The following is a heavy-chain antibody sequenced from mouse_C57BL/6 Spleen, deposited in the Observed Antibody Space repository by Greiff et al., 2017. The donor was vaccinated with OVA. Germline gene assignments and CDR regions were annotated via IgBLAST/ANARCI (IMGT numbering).Heavy chain of an antibody. CDR1: GYSITSGYY. CDR2: ISYDGSN. J-gene: IGHJ4*01. V-gene: IGHV3-6*01. D-gene: IGHD4-1*01. Sequence: ESGPGLVKPSQSLSLTCSVTGYSITSGYYWNWIRQFPGNKLEWMGFISYDGSNNYKPSLKNRISITRDTSKNQFFLKLNSVTTEDTATYYSAREGLGMDYWGQGTSVTVSS. CDR3: AREGLGMDY.